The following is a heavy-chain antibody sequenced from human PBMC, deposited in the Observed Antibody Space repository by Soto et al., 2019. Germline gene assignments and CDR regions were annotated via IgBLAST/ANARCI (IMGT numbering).Heavy chain of an antibody. J-gene: IGHJ4*02. D-gene: IGHD2-21*02. CDR3: ARGRNVVVTATPFDY. Sequence: SVKVSCKASGGTFSSYAISWVRQAPGQGLEWMGGIIPIFGTANYAQKFQGRVTITADESTSTAYMELSNLRSEDTAVYYCARGRNVVVTATPFDYWGQGTLVTVSS. CDR2: IIPIFGTA. CDR1: GGTFSSYA. V-gene: IGHV1-69*13.